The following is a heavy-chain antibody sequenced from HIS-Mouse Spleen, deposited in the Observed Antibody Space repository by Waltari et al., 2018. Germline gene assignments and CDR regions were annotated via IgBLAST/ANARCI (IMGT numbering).Heavy chain of an antibody. CDR2: ISYDGSNK. CDR1: GFTFSSYG. CDR3: AKDLVVQQWLDTLDY. D-gene: IGHD6-19*01. V-gene: IGHV3-30*18. Sequence: QVQLVESGGGVVQPGRSLRLSCAASGFTFSSYGMHWARQAPGKGLEWVAVISYDGSNKYYADSVKGRFTISRDNSKNTLYLQMNSLRAEDTAVYYCAKDLVVQQWLDTLDYWGQGTLVTVSS. J-gene: IGHJ4*02.